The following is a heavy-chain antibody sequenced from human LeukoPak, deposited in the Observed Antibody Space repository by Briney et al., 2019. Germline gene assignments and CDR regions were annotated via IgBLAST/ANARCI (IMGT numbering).Heavy chain of an antibody. CDR1: GGSISSGDYY. D-gene: IGHD3-9*01. CDR3: ARGWRYFDWFRGDYYYYGMDV. Sequence: PSETLSLTCTVSGGSISSGDYYWSWIRQPPGKGLEWIGYIYYSGSTYYNPSLKSRVTISVDTSKNQFSLKLSSVTVADTAVYYCARGWRYFDWFRGDYYYYGMDVWGQGTTVTVSS. J-gene: IGHJ6*02. V-gene: IGHV4-30-4*01. CDR2: IYYSGST.